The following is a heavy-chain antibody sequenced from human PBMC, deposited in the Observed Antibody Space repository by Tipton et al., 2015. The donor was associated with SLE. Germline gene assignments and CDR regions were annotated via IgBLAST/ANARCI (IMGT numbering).Heavy chain of an antibody. V-gene: IGHV3-66*01. D-gene: IGHD3-10*01. CDR1: GFTVSSHY. CDR3: ARDRGAQDDY. Sequence: SLRLSCAASGFTVSSHYMTWVRQAPGKGLEWASVIYSGGSTSYADSVKGRFTISRDNSKNTLYLQMNSLRVEDTAMYYCARDRGAQDDYWGQGTLVTVSS. CDR2: IYSGGST. J-gene: IGHJ4*02.